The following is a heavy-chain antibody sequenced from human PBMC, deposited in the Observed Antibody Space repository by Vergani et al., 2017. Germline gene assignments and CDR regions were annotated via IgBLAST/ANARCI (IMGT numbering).Heavy chain of an antibody. CDR3: AKDTDYGGNSVSFDY. CDR1: GFTFDDYV. Sequence: EVQLVESGGGLVQPGRSLRLSCAASGFTFDDYVMHWVRQAPGKGLEWVSGISWNSGSTGYADSVKGRFTISRANAKNSLYLQMNSLRAEDTALYYCAKDTDYGGNSVSFDYWGQGTLVTVSS. V-gene: IGHV3-9*01. CDR2: ISWNSGST. D-gene: IGHD4-23*01. J-gene: IGHJ4*02.